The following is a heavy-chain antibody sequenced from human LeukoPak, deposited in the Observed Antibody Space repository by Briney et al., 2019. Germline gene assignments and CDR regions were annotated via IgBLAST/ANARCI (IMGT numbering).Heavy chain of an antibody. Sequence: GGSLRLSCAASGFTFSSYGMHWVRQAPGKGLEWVAVIWYDGSNKYYADSVKGRFTISRDNSKNTLYLQMNNLSAEDTAVYYCARETSGSFPYWGQGTLVTVSS. J-gene: IGHJ4*02. CDR1: GFTFSSYG. V-gene: IGHV3-33*01. D-gene: IGHD2-15*01. CDR2: IWYDGSNK. CDR3: ARETSGSFPY.